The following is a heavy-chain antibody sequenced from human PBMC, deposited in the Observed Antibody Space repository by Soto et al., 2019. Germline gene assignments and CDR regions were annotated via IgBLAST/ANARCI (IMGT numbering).Heavy chain of an antibody. D-gene: IGHD6-19*01. CDR2: ISYDESNK. Sequence: GGSLRLSCAASGFTFSSYGMHWVRQAPGKGLEWVAVISYDESNKYYADSVKGRFTISRDNSKNTLYLQMNSLRAEDTAVYYCAKDAVAGTLYYFDYWGQGTLVTVSS. J-gene: IGHJ4*02. CDR3: AKDAVAGTLYYFDY. V-gene: IGHV3-30*18. CDR1: GFTFSSYG.